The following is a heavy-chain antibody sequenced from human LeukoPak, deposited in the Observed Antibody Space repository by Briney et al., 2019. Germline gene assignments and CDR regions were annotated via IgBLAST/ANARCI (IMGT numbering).Heavy chain of an antibody. CDR1: GFIFSNFG. CDR3: VGDPTTNRFQFFHY. V-gene: IGHV3-21*01. Sequence: PGGSLRLPCTASGFIFSNFGINWVRQAPGKGLEWVSCMDRHTDIYYADSVKGRFTISRDNAKNSVFLQMNSLTVEDTAVYYCVGDPTTNRFQFFHYWGQGALVTVSS. D-gene: IGHD1-14*01. CDR2: MDRHTDI. J-gene: IGHJ4*02.